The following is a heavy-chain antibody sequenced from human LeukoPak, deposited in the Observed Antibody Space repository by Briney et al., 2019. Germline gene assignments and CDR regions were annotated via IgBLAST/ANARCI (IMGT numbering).Heavy chain of an antibody. CDR2: IRYDGSNK. Sequence: GGSLRLSCAASGFTFSSYGMHWVRQAPGKGLEWVAFIRYDGSNKYYADSVKGRFTISRDNSKNTLYLQMNSLRAEDTAVYYCAKDQDTAIGFDYWGQGTLVTVSS. CDR1: GFTFSSYG. D-gene: IGHD5-18*01. J-gene: IGHJ4*02. V-gene: IGHV3-30*02. CDR3: AKDQDTAIGFDY.